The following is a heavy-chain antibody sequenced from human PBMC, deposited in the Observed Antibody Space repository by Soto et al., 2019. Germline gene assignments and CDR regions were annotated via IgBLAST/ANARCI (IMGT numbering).Heavy chain of an antibody. D-gene: IGHD6-19*01. V-gene: IGHV1-24*01. CDR1: GYTLIELS. Sequence: ASVKVSCKVSGYTLIELSMHWVRQAPGKGLEWMGGFDPEDGETIYAQKFQGRVTMTEDTSTDTAYMELSSLRSEDTAVYYCATVAGTEPPHYYYYYGMDVWGQGTTVTVSS. CDR3: ATVAGTEPPHYYYYYGMDV. CDR2: FDPEDGET. J-gene: IGHJ6*02.